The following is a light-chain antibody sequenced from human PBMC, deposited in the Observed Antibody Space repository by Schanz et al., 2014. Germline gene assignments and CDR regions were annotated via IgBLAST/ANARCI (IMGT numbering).Light chain of an antibody. Sequence: EIVLTQSPDTLSLSPGERATLSCRASQSVGSRSLAWYQQKPGQPPRLLIYGASNRAAGIPDRFSGSGSGTDFTLSISRLEPEDFAVYYCQRYDTSRTWTFGQGTKVEIK. CDR1: QSVGSRS. J-gene: IGKJ1*01. CDR2: GAS. V-gene: IGKV3-20*01. CDR3: QRYDTSRTWT.